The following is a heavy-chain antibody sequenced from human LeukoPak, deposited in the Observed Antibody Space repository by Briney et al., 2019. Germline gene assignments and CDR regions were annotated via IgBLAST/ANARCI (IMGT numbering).Heavy chain of an antibody. CDR2: ISYDGSNK. V-gene: IGHV3-30-3*01. CDR3: ARVRSARPGY. Sequence: PGRSLRLSCAASGFTFSSYAMHWVRQAPGKGLEGVAVISYDGSNKYYADSAKGRFTISRDNSKNTLYLQMNSLRAEDTAVYYCARVRSARPGYWGQGTLVTVSS. D-gene: IGHD1-26*01. J-gene: IGHJ4*02. CDR1: GFTFSSYA.